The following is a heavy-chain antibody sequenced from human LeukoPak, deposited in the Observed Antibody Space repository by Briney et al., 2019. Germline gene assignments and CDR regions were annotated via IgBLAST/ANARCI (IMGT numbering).Heavy chain of an antibody. V-gene: IGHV1-2*02. CDR3: ARDTPVRISHIAVAAYDY. D-gene: IGHD6-19*01. J-gene: IGHJ4*02. CDR1: GYTFTGYY. CDR2: INPNSGGT. Sequence: ASVKVSCKASGYTFTGYYMHWVRQAPGQGLEWMGWINPNSGGTNYAQKFQGRVTMTRDTSISTAYMELSRLRSDDTAVYYCARDTPVRISHIAVAAYDYWGQGTLVTVSS.